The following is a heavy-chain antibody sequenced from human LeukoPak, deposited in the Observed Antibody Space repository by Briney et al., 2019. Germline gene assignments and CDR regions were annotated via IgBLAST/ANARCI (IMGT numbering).Heavy chain of an antibody. D-gene: IGHD3-22*01. CDR1: GFTFSSDW. V-gene: IGHV3-7*01. J-gene: IGHJ3*02. CDR2: INQDGSEK. Sequence: PGGSLRLSCAASGFTFSSDWMNWVRQAPGKGLEWVANINQDGSEKYYVDSVKGRFTISRDNAKNSLYLQMNSLRAEDTAVYYCARDLGYDSSGYYIYGFDIWGQGTMVTVSS. CDR3: ARDLGYDSSGYYIYGFDI.